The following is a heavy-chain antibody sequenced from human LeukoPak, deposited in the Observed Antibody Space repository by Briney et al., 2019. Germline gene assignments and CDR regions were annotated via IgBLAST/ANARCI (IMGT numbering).Heavy chain of an antibody. Sequence: SSVKVSCKSSVCTLTAYYSNWVRQAPGQGLEWLGWINPASGDTNYAQNFQGRVTMTGDTSINTAYMELSSLTSDDTAVYYCASAQMKLATIGWGQGTLVTVSS. CDR2: INPASGDT. V-gene: IGHV1-2*02. J-gene: IGHJ4*02. CDR1: VCTLTAYY. CDR3: ASAQMKLATIG. D-gene: IGHD5-24*01.